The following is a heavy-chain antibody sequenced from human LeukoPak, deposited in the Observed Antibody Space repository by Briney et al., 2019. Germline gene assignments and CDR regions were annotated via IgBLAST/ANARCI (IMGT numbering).Heavy chain of an antibody. V-gene: IGHV1-58*02. D-gene: IGHD3-16*02. CDR3: AADPTYVRGIYRSGVEY. Sequence: SVKVSCEASGFAFINSAMQWVRQARGQRLEWIGWIVVGSGNTHYAQRFHERVTITRDMSTSTAYMELSSLRSDDTAVYYCAADPTYVRGIYRSGVEYWGQGTLVTVSS. CDR2: IVVGSGNT. J-gene: IGHJ4*02. CDR1: GFAFINSA.